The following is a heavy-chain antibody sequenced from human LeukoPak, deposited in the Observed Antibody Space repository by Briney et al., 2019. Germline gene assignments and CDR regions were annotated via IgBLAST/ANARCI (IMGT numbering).Heavy chain of an antibody. D-gene: IGHD1-26*01. J-gene: IGHJ4*02. CDR2: IYSGGST. CDR3: VKDLGRYRNNCFDY. Sequence: AGGSLRLSCAASGFTVSSNYMSWVRQAPGKGLEWVSVIYSGGSTYYADSVKGRFTISRDNSKNTLYLQMNSLRAEDTAVYYCVKDLGRYRNNCFDYWGQGTLVTVSS. V-gene: IGHV3-53*01. CDR1: GFTVSSNY.